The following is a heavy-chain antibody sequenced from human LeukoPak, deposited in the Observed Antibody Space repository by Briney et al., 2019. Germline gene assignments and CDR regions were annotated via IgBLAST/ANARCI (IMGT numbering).Heavy chain of an antibody. D-gene: IGHD2-15*01. J-gene: IGHJ4*02. V-gene: IGHV3-21*01. CDR1: GFTFSGYS. Sequence: GGSLRLSCAASGFTFSGYSMNWVRQAPGKGLEWVSSISSSSSYIFYADSVKGRFTISRDNAKNSLYLQMNSLRAEDTAVYYCARDQGPIYCSGGSCYGRGGDYWGQGTLVTVSS. CDR3: ARDQGPIYCSGGSCYGRGGDY. CDR2: ISSSSSYI.